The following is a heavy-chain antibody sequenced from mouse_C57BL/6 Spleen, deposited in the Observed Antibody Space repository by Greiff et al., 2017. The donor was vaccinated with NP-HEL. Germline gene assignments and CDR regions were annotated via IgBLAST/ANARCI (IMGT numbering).Heavy chain of an antibody. CDR2: IYPGDGDT. CDR3: ARGGWDGY. V-gene: IGHV1-82*01. CDR1: GYAFSSSW. J-gene: IGHJ2*01. D-gene: IGHD4-1*01. Sequence: VQLQQSGPELVKPGASVKISCKASGYAFSSSWMNWVKQRPGKGLEWIGRIYPGDGDTNYNGKFKGKATRTADKSSSTAYMQLSSLTSEDSAVYFGARGGWDGYWGQGTTLTVSS.